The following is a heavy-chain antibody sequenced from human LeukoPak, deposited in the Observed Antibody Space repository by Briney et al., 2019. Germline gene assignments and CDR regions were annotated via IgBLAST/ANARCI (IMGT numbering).Heavy chain of an antibody. Sequence: GGSLRLSCAASGFTFSSYNMNGVRQAPGEGLEWVSSISSSSSYIYYAHSVKGRLTISRDNAKKSLYLQMNSLRAEDTALYYCARDGDTVLTRGYYYYMDVWGKGTTVTVSS. CDR1: GFTFSSYN. CDR2: ISSSSSYI. CDR3: ARDGDTVLTRGYYYYMDV. J-gene: IGHJ6*03. V-gene: IGHV3-21*01. D-gene: IGHD4-23*01.